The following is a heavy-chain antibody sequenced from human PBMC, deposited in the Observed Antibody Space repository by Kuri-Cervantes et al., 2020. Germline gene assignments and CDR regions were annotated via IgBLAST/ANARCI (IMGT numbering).Heavy chain of an antibody. V-gene: IGHV3-9*01. CDR2: ISWNSGSI. D-gene: IGHD1-26*01. Sequence: GGSLRLSCAASGFTFDDYAMHWVRQAPGKGLEWVSGISWNSGSIGYADSVKGRFTISRDNSKNTVYLQMNSLRAEDTANYYCVKYSGIYGASFDYLGQGTLVTVSS. J-gene: IGHJ4*02. CDR3: VKYSGIYGASFDY. CDR1: GFTFDDYA.